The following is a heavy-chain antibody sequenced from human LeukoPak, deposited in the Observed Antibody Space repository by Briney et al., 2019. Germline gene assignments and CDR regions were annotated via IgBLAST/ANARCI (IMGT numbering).Heavy chain of an antibody. CDR3: ARVALGYYYYMDV. V-gene: IGHV3-74*01. Sequence: GGSLGLSCAASGFTFSSYWMHWVRQAPGKGLVWVSRINSDGSSTSYADSVKGRFTISRDNAKNTLYLQMNSLRAEDTAVYYCARVALGYYYYMDVWGKGTTVTISS. J-gene: IGHJ6*03. CDR2: INSDGSST. CDR1: GFTFSSYW.